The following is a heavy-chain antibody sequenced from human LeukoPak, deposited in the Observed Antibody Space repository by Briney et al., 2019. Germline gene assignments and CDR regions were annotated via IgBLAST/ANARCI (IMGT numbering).Heavy chain of an antibody. J-gene: IGHJ4*02. CDR1: GFTFSSYW. D-gene: IGHD1-26*01. V-gene: IGHV3-7*03. Sequence: AGGSLRLSCAASGFTFSSYWMNWARQAPGEGLEWVASINHNGNVNYYVDSVKGRFTISRDNAKNTLYLQVNSLRAEDTAVYYCAKGGKWDVTPFDYWGQGTLVTVSS. CDR3: AKGGKWDVTPFDY. CDR2: INHNGNVN.